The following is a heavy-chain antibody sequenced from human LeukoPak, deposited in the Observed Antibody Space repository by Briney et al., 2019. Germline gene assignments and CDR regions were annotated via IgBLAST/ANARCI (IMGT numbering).Heavy chain of an antibody. J-gene: IGHJ4*02. D-gene: IGHD1/OR15-1a*01. CDR2: IYHSGST. V-gene: IGHV4-4*02. CDR3: ARGGNSAGYFYY. CDR1: GDSITSSNW. Sequence: SGTLSLTCAVSGDSITSSNWWTWVRQPPGKGLEWIGEIYHSGSTNYNPSLKSRVTISLDRSRNQFSLRLNSVTAADTAVYYCARGGNSAGYFYYWGQVTLVTVSS.